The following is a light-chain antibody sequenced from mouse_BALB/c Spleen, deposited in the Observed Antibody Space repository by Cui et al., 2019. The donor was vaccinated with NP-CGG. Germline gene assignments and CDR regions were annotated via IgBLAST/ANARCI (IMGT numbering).Light chain of an antibody. CDR2: GTN. J-gene: IGLJ1*01. Sequence: QAVVTQESAFTTSPGETVTLTCRSSTGAVTTSNYANWVQEKPDHLFTGLIGGTNNRVPGVPARFSGSLIGDKAALTITGAQTEGEAIYFCALWYSNHWVFGGGTKLTVL. CDR3: ALWYSNHWV. V-gene: IGLV1*01. CDR1: TGAVTTSNY.